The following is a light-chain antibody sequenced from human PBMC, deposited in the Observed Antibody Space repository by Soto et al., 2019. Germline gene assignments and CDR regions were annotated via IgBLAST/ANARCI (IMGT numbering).Light chain of an antibody. CDR2: SDN. CDR1: RSNIGSNY. J-gene: IGLJ2*01. CDR3: AAWDDSLVGV. Sequence: QSVLTQPPSASGTPGQRVTISCSGSRSNIGSNYVYWYQQLPGTAPKLLIYSDNQRPSGVPDRFSGSKSGTSASLTIRGLRPEDEADYYCAAWDDSLVGVFGGGTKLTVL. V-gene: IGLV1-47*02.